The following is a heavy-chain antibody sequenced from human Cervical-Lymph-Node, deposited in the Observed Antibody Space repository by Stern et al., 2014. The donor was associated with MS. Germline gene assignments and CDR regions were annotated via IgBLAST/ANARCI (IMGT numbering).Heavy chain of an antibody. Sequence: EVHLVESGGRLVQPGGSLRLSCVASGLSFGTSWMSWVRQAPGRGLEWVANIRQEGREEVYVDSVKARFTISRDNAKNSLYLQMNSLTVADTAVYYCARDRRAFLDYWGQGTHVAVSS. J-gene: IGHJ4*02. CDR2: IRQEGREE. CDR1: GLSFGTSW. CDR3: ARDRRAFLDY. D-gene: IGHD2/OR15-2a*01. V-gene: IGHV3-7*01.